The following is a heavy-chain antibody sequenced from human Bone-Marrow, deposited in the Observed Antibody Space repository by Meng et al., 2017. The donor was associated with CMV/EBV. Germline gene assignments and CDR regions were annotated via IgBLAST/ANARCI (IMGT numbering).Heavy chain of an antibody. CDR3: ARGLGVEPADY. CDR1: GGTFSSYT. V-gene: IGHV1-69*02. Sequence: SVKGSCKASGGTFSSYTISWVRQAPGQGLEWMGRIIPILGIANYAQKFQGRVTITADKSTSTAYMELSSLRSEDTAVYYCARGLGVEPADYWGQGTLVAVSS. J-gene: IGHJ4*02. CDR2: IIPILGIA. D-gene: IGHD2-21*01.